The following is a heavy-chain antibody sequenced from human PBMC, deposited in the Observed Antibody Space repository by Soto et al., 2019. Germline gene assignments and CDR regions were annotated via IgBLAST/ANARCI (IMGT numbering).Heavy chain of an antibody. CDR1: GGSISSYY. J-gene: IGHJ3*02. V-gene: IGHV4-59*01. Sequence: QVQLQESGPGLVKPSETLSLTCTVSGGSISSYYWSWIRQPPGKGLEWIGYIYYSGSTNYNPYLKGRVTISVDTSKNQFSLKLSSVTAADTAVYYCARGRGGWFINQLLNAFDIWGQGTMVTVSS. D-gene: IGHD2-2*01. CDR3: ARGRGGWFINQLLNAFDI. CDR2: IYYSGST.